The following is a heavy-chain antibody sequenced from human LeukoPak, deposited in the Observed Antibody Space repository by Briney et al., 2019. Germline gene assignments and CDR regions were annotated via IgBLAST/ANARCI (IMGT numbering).Heavy chain of an antibody. CDR2: IIPIFGTA. Sequence: SVKVSCKASGGTFSSYAISWVRQAPGQGLEWMGGIIPIFGTANYAQKFQGRVTMTRNTSISTAYMELSSLRSEDTAVYYCARGRVDSSGYYERYFDYWGQGTLVTVSS. D-gene: IGHD3-22*01. CDR1: GGTFSSYA. J-gene: IGHJ4*02. CDR3: ARGRVDSSGYYERYFDY. V-gene: IGHV1-69*05.